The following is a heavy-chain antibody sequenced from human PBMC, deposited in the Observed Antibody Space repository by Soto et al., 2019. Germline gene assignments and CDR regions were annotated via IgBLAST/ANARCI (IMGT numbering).Heavy chain of an antibody. CDR3: ASGGEGSIAVAG. CDR1: GGSISGSSYY. D-gene: IGHD6-19*01. Sequence: SETLSLTCTVSGGSISGSSYYWGWIRQPPGKGLEWIGAIYYTGRTYYKPSLKSRVTISVDTSKNQFSLKLNSVSAADPAVYYCASGGEGSIAVAGWGQGTLVTVSS. J-gene: IGHJ4*02. CDR2: IYYTGRT. V-gene: IGHV4-39*01.